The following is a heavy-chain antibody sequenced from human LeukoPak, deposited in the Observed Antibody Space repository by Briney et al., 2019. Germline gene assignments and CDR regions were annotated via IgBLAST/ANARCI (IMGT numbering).Heavy chain of an antibody. V-gene: IGHV4-34*01. CDR2: INHSGST. CDR3: ARGLKYYDFWSGPYYFDY. Sequence: PSETLSLTCTVSGGSITTYYWSWIRQPPGKGLEWIGEINHSGSTNYNPSLKSRVTISVDTSKNQFSLKLSSVTAADTAVYYCARGLKYYDFWSGPYYFDYWGQGTLVTVPS. CDR1: GGSITTYY. D-gene: IGHD3-3*01. J-gene: IGHJ4*02.